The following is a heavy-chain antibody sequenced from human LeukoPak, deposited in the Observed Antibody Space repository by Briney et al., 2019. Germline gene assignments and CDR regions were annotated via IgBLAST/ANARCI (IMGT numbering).Heavy chain of an antibody. CDR3: AKGGRYYYDTFLFDY. CDR2: ISGSGGST. V-gene: IGHV3-23*01. CDR1: GFTFSSYA. Sequence: GGSLRLSCAASGFTFSSYAMSWVRQAPGKGLEWVSAISGSGGSTYYADSVKGRFTISRDNSKNTLYLQVNSLRAEDTAVYYCAKGGRYYYDTFLFDYWGQGTLVTVSS. D-gene: IGHD3-22*01. J-gene: IGHJ4*02.